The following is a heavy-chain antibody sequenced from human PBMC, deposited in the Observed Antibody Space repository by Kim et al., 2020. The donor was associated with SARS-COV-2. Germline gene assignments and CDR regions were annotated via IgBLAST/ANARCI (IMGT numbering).Heavy chain of an antibody. Sequence: GGSLRLSCTGSGFTFSAYAMSWVRQAPGKGPEWVSGISGAGRNTYYTGSVRGRFAIYRDNSKNTVYLQMNNLRVEDTAVYHCAKDQAADSTGEYNEYCYPFDVWGRGTTVTVPS. V-gene: IGHV3-23*01. J-gene: IGHJ3*01. D-gene: IGHD6-19*01. CDR1: GFTFSAYA. CDR2: ISGAGRNT. CDR3: AKDQAADSTGEYNEYCYPFDV.